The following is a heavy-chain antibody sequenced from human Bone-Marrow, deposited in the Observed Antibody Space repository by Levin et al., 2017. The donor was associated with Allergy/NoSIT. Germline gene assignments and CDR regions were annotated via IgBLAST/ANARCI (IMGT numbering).Heavy chain of an antibody. CDR3: ARRNIVATLAGDYFDY. J-gene: IGHJ4*02. CDR1: GFTFSDYY. CDR2: ISSSSSYT. V-gene: IGHV3-11*06. D-gene: IGHD5-12*01. Sequence: GESLKISCAASGFTFSDYYMSWIRQAPGKGLEWVSYISSSSSYTNYADSVKGRFTISRDNAKNSLYLQMNSLRAEDTAVYYCARRNIVATLAGDYFDYWGQGTLVTVSS.